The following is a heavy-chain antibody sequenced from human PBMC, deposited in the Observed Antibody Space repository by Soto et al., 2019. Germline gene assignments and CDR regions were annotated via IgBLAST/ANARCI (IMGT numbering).Heavy chain of an antibody. CDR1: GYTLTELS. Sequence: ASVKVSCKVSGYTLTELSMHWVRQAPGKGLEWMGGFDPEDGETIYAQKFQGRVTMTEDTSTDTAYMELSSLRSEDTAVYYCATVGFGPVTTYHYYMDVWGKGTTVTVSS. D-gene: IGHD4-17*01. CDR3: ATVGFGPVTTYHYYMDV. J-gene: IGHJ6*03. CDR2: FDPEDGET. V-gene: IGHV1-24*01.